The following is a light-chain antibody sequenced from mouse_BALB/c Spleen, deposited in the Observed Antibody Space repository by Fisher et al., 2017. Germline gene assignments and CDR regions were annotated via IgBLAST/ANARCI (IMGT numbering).Light chain of an antibody. V-gene: IGKV4-57*01. Sequence: IVMTQTPAIMSASPGEKVTMTCRASSSVSYMHWFQQKPGTSPKLWIYSTSNLAPGVPARFSGSGSGTSYSLTISSMEAEDAATYYCQQWSSNPLTFGAGTKLELK. J-gene: IGKJ5*01. CDR3: QQWSSNPLT. CDR1: SSVSY. CDR2: STS.